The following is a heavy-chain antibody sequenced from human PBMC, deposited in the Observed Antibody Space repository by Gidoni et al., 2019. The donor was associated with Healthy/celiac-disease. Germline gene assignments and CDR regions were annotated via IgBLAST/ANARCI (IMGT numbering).Heavy chain of an antibody. V-gene: IGHV4-34*01. Sequence: QVQLQQWGAGRLKPSETLSLTCAVYGGSFSGYYWSWIRQPPGKGLEWIGEINHSGSTNYNPSLKSRVTISVDTSKNQFSLKLSSVTAADTAVYSCARGMKVEQLGNYYSYGMDVWGQGTTVTVSS. D-gene: IGHD6-6*01. CDR2: INHSGST. CDR1: GGSFSGYY. J-gene: IGHJ6*02. CDR3: ARGMKVEQLGNYYSYGMDV.